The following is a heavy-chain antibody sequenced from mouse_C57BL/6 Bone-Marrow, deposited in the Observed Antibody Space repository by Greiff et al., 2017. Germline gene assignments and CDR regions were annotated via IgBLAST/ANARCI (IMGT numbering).Heavy chain of an antibody. J-gene: IGHJ4*01. D-gene: IGHD2-2*01. Sequence: EVKVVESGGGLVKPGGSLKLSCAASGFTFSSYTMSWVRQTPEKRLEWVATISGGGGNTYYPDSVKGRFTISRDNAKNTLYLQMSSLRSEDTALYYCARHGVYYGYDVDAMDYWGQGTSVTVSS. CDR2: ISGGGGNT. CDR3: ARHGVYYGYDVDAMDY. V-gene: IGHV5-9*01. CDR1: GFTFSSYT.